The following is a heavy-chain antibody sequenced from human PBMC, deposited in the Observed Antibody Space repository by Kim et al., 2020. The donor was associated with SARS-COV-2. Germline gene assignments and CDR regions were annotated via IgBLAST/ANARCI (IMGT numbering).Heavy chain of an antibody. V-gene: IGHV3-23*01. Sequence: GGSLRLSCAASGFTFSSYAMSWVRQAPGKGLEWVSAISGSGGSTYYADSVKGRFTISRDNSKNTLYLQMNSLRAEDTAVYYCAKGHDDYYDSSGYSGYGMDVWGQGTTVTVSS. D-gene: IGHD3-22*01. CDR2: ISGSGGST. J-gene: IGHJ6*02. CDR3: AKGHDDYYDSSGYSGYGMDV. CDR1: GFTFSSYA.